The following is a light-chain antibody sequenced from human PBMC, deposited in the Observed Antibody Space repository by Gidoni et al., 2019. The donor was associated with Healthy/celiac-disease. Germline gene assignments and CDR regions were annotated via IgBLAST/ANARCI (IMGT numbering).Light chain of an antibody. Sequence: DLQMTQSPSSLSASVGDRVTITCRASQSISSYLNWYQQKPGKALKLLIYAASSLQSGVPSRFSGSGSGTDFTLTISSLQPEDFATYYRQQSYRTPLTFGEGTKVEIK. CDR3: QQSYRTPLT. CDR1: QSISSY. V-gene: IGKV1-39*01. CDR2: AAS. J-gene: IGKJ4*01.